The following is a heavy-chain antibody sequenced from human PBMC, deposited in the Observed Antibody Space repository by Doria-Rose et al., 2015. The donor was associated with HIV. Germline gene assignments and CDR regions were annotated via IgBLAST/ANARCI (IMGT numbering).Heavy chain of an antibody. D-gene: IGHD6-13*01. J-gene: IGHJ4*02. CDR1: GGSISSGIYY. V-gene: IGHV4-61*02. CDR3: ASLYSSSPYYFDY. CDR2: IYISGST. Sequence: LSLPYPVSGGSISSGIYYWRWIRQPAGKGLERIGRIYISGSTNYNPSLKSRVTISIDTSKDQFSLKLRSVTAADTAVYYCASLYSSSPYYFDYGGQG.